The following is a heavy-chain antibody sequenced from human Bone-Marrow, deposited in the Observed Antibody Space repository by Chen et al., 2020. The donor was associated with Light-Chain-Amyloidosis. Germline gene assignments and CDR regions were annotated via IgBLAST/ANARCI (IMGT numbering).Heavy chain of an antibody. Sequence: QVQLVQSGAEVKKPGASVKVSCKVSGYTLTELSMHWVRQAPGKGLEWMGGFDPEDGETIYEQKFQGRVTMTEDTSTDTAYMELSSLRSEDTAVYYCAAGPVVVVAATFDFDYWGQGTLVTVSS. CDR3: AAGPVVVVAATFDFDY. CDR2: FDPEDGET. J-gene: IGHJ4*02. CDR1: GYTLTELS. D-gene: IGHD2-15*01. V-gene: IGHV1-24*01.